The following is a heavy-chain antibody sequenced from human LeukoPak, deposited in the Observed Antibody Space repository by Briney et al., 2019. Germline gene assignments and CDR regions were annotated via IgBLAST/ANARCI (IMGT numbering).Heavy chain of an antibody. CDR3: ARDQVVVIRGYFDY. J-gene: IGHJ4*02. D-gene: IGHD3-22*01. CDR1: GFTFSSYA. V-gene: IGHV3-30*04. CDR2: ISYDGSNK. Sequence: PGGSLRLSCAASGFTFSSYAMHWVRQAPGKGLEWVAVISYDGSNKYYADSVKGRFTISRDNSKNTLYLQMNSLRAEDTAVYYCARDQVVVIRGYFDYWGQGTLVTVSS.